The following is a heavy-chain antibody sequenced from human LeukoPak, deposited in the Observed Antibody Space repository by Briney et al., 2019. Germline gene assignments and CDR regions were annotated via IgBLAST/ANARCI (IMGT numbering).Heavy chain of an antibody. CDR1: GGSFSGYY. CDR3: ARAHPRFRPRVGPPRPGYWFDP. V-gene: IGHV4-34*01. D-gene: IGHD3-10*01. J-gene: IGHJ5*02. Sequence: SETLSLTCAFYGGSFSGYYWSWIRQPPGKGLEWIGEINHSGSTNYNPSLKSRVTISVDTSKNQFSLKLSSVTAADTAVYYCARAHPRFRPRVGPPRPGYWFDPWGQGTLVTVSS. CDR2: INHSGST.